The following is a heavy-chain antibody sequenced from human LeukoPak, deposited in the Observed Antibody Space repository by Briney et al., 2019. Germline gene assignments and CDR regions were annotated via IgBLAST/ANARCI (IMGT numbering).Heavy chain of an antibody. J-gene: IGHJ4*02. D-gene: IGHD4-17*01. Sequence: PRGSLRLSCAASGFTFSSHGMNWVRQAPGKGLEWLSYISRSSSTIYYADSVKGRFTISRDNAKNSLYLQMNSLRDEDTAVYYCARDRNPYADYSGNDYWGQGTLVTVSS. CDR2: ISRSSSTI. CDR1: GFTFSSHG. V-gene: IGHV3-48*02. CDR3: ARDRNPYADYSGNDY.